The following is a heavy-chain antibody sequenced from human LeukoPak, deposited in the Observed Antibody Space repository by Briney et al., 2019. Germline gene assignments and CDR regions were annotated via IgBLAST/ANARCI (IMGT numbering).Heavy chain of an antibody. CDR3: AKEAGILWFGELTHMDV. Sequence: GGSLRLSCAASGFTFSSYGMHWVRQAPGKGLEWVAFIRYDGSNKYYADSVKGRFTISRDNSKNTLYLQMNSLRAEDTAVYYCAKEAGILWFGELTHMDVWGKGTTVTISS. D-gene: IGHD3-10*01. CDR2: IRYDGSNK. V-gene: IGHV3-30*02. CDR1: GFTFSSYG. J-gene: IGHJ6*03.